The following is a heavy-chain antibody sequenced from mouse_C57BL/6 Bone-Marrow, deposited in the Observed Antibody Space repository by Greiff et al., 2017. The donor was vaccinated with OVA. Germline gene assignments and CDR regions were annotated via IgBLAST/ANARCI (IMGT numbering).Heavy chain of an antibody. CDR1: GYTFTDYY. CDR2: INPYNGGT. CDR3: ATHAVIGRGYFDV. J-gene: IGHJ1*03. V-gene: IGHV1-19*01. D-gene: IGHD3-1*01. Sequence: EVQLVESGPVLVKPGASVKMSCKASGYTFTDYYMNWVKQSHGKSLEWIGVINPYNGGTSYNQKFKGKATLTVDKSSSTAYMELNSLTSEDSAVYYCATHAVIGRGYFDVWGTGTTVTVSS.